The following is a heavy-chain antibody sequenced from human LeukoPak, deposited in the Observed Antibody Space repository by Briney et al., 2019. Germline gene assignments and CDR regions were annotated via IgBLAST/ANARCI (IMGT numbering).Heavy chain of an antibody. J-gene: IGHJ4*02. CDR1: GFTFSSYE. V-gene: IGHV3-48*03. CDR3: ARVALYGGNSGVVDY. CDR2: ISSSGSTI. D-gene: IGHD4-23*01. Sequence: GGSLRLSCAASGFTFSSYEMNWVRQAPGKGLEWVSYISSSGSTIYYADSVKGRFTISRDNAKNSLYLQMNSLRAEDTAVYYCARVALYGGNSGVVDYWGQGTLVTVSS.